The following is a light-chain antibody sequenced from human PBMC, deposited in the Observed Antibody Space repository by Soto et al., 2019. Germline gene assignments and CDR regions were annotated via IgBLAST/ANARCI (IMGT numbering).Light chain of an antibody. Sequence: QAVLTQPASVSGSPGQSITISCTGTSSDIGGYDYVSWYQQHPGKAPKLMIYEVSHRPSGISNRFSGSKSGSTASLTISGLLAEDESDYDCSSYTATNTYVFGTGTKVTVL. CDR3: SSYTATNTYV. V-gene: IGLV2-14*01. CDR2: EVS. J-gene: IGLJ1*01. CDR1: SSDIGGYDY.